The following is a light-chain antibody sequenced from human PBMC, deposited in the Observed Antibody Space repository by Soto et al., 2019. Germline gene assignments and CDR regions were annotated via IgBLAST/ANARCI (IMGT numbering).Light chain of an antibody. Sequence: DIQMTQSPSTLSASVGDRVTITCRASQSISRGLAWYQKKPGKAPKLLIFDASSLDSGVPSRFSGSGSGTEFTLTISSLQPDDFATYYCQQYNSYSGYTFGQGTNLEIK. CDR3: QQYNSYSGYT. CDR2: DAS. J-gene: IGKJ2*01. CDR1: QSISRG. V-gene: IGKV1-5*01.